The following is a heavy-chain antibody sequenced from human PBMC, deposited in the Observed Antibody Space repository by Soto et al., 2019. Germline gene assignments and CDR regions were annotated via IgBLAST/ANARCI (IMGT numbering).Heavy chain of an antibody. V-gene: IGHV3-30-3*01. D-gene: IGHD2-15*01. Sequence: QVQLVESGGGVVQPGRSLRLSCAASGFTFSSYAMHWVRQAPGKGLEWVAVISNDGSNKYYADSVKGRFTITRDNSKNTLYLQLNSLRAEDTAVYYCARDQRGSRVVVAAGWFDPWGQGTRVTVS. CDR3: ARDQRGSRVVVAAGWFDP. J-gene: IGHJ5*02. CDR1: GFTFSSYA. CDR2: ISNDGSNK.